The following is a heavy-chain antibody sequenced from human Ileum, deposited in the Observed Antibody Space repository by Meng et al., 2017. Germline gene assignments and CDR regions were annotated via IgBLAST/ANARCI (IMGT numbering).Heavy chain of an antibody. Sequence: QVQLVQSGAEVKTPGATVKVSCKASGYTFSSYDINWVRQATGQGLEWIGWMNPRSTNTGYAQNFQGRVALTRDISTSTAYMELSSLTSEDTAVYYCAREWLDSSGQYEELGYWGQGTLVSVSS. CDR3: AREWLDSSGQYEELGY. CDR1: GYTFSSYD. CDR2: MNPRSTNT. J-gene: IGHJ4*02. D-gene: IGHD6-19*01. V-gene: IGHV1-8*01.